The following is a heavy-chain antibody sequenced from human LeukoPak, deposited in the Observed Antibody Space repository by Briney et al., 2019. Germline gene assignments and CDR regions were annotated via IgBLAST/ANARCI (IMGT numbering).Heavy chain of an antibody. CDR1: GFTFSSYA. Sequence: GGSLRLSCAASGFTFSSYAMSWVRQAPGKGLEWVSAISGSGGSTYYADSVKGRFTISRDNAKNSLYLQMNSLRAEDTAVYYCARDYSGWGGDFDYWGQGTLVTVSS. D-gene: IGHD6-19*01. CDR2: ISGSGGST. J-gene: IGHJ4*02. CDR3: ARDYSGWGGDFDY. V-gene: IGHV3-23*01.